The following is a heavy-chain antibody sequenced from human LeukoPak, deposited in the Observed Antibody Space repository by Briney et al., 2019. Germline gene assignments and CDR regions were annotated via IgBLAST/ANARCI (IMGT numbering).Heavy chain of an antibody. CDR3: AGGYAFDV. CDR2: TYYRSQWKN. V-gene: IGHV6-1*01. Sequence: SQTLSLTCAISVDSVSNNNYAWNWIRQSPSRGLEWLGRTYYRSQWKNDYARSVMSRISVDPNTSKNQFSLHLSSVTPDDTAVYYCAGGYAFDVWGQGTMVTVSS. CDR1: VDSVSNNNYA. J-gene: IGHJ3*01.